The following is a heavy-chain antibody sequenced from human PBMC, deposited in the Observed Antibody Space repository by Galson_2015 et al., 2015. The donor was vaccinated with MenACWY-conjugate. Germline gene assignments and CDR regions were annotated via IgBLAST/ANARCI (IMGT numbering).Heavy chain of an antibody. CDR3: ARDLLIYSGYDWLDY. J-gene: IGHJ4*02. D-gene: IGHD5-12*01. CDR1: GGSISSSSYY. CDR2: IYYSGST. Sequence: ETLSLTCTVSGGSISSSSYYWGWIRQPPGKGLEWIGSIYYSGSTYYNPSLKSRVTISVDTSKNQFSLKLSSVTAADTAVYYCARDLLIYSGYDWLDYWGQGTLVTVSS. V-gene: IGHV4-39*07.